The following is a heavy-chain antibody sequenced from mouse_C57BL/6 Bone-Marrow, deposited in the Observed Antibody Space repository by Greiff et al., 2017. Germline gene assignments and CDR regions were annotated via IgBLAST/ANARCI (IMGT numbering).Heavy chain of an antibody. D-gene: IGHD2-2*01. CDR1: GYTFTDYY. CDR2: INPYNGGT. CDR3: ARSGGLVTVPFAY. J-gene: IGHJ3*01. V-gene: IGHV1-19*01. Sequence: EVQLQQSGPVLVKPGASVKMSCKASGYTFTDYYMNWVKQSHGKSLEWIGVINPYNGGTSYKQKFKGKATLTVDKSSSTAYMQLSSLTSEDSAVYYSARSGGLVTVPFAYWGQGTLVTGSA.